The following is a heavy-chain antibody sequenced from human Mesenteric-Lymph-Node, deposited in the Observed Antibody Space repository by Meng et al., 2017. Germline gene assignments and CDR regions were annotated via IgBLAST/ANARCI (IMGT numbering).Heavy chain of an antibody. CDR3: AKDLDEYIWGVFDP. J-gene: IGHJ5*02. CDR1: GFTFSSFA. CDR2: ISNSGSSR. D-gene: IGHD3-16*01. V-gene: IGHV3-23*01. Sequence: GESLKISCAASGFTFSSFAMSWARQTPGKGLEWVSCISNSGSSRYYADPVKGRFTISRDNSKNTLYLEMNSLRVDDTAVYYCAKDLDEYIWGVFDPWGQGTLVTVSS.